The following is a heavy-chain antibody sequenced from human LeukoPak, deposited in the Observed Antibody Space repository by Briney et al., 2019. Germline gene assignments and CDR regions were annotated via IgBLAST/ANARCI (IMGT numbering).Heavy chain of an antibody. J-gene: IGHJ4*02. D-gene: IGHD2-2*01. V-gene: IGHV4-34*12. CDR1: GGSFSGYY. CDR2: IIHSGST. Sequence: SETLSLTCAVYGGSFSGYYWSWIRQPPGKGLEWLGEIIHSGSTNYNPSLKSRVTISVDTSKNQFSLKLSSVTAADTAVYYRARVRSIVVVPANTRFDYWGQGTLVTVSS. CDR3: ARVRSIVVVPANTRFDY.